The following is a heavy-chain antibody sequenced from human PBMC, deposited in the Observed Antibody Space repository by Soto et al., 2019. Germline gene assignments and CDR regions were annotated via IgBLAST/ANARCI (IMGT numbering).Heavy chain of an antibody. D-gene: IGHD6-19*01. J-gene: IGHJ4*02. CDR2: IRSKAYGGTT. CDR3: TRGSSAPAY. Sequence: PGGSLRLSCTASGFTSGDYAMSWFRQAPGKGLEWVGFIRSKAYGGTTEYAASVKGRFTISRDDSKSIAYLQMNSLKTEDTAVYYCTRGSSAPAYWGQGTLVTVSS. CDR1: GFTSGDYA. V-gene: IGHV3-49*03.